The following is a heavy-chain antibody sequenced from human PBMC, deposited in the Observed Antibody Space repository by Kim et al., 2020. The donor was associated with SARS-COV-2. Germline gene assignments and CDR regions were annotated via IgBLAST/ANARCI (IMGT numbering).Heavy chain of an antibody. Sequence: GGSLRLSCAASEFTFRNYGMHWVRQAPGKGLECVAVISHDGAHQLYADSVKGRFTISRDNSKNTMYLQMDSLRGEDTAVYYCAREVTVTTTSRLDYWGQGTLVTVSS. CDR2: ISHDGAHQ. CDR1: EFTFRNYG. J-gene: IGHJ4*02. V-gene: IGHV3-30*05. D-gene: IGHD4-17*01. CDR3: AREVTVTTTSRLDY.